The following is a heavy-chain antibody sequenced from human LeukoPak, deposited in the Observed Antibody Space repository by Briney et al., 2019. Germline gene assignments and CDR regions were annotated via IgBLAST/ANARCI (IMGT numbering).Heavy chain of an antibody. V-gene: IGHV3-66*01. CDR3: ARDPAAAANFDY. CDR1: GFTVSSNY. D-gene: IGHD6-13*01. J-gene: IGHJ4*02. CDR2: IYSGGST. Sequence: GGSLRLSCAASGFTVSSNYMSWVRQAPGKGLEWVSVIYSGGSTYYADSVKGRFTISRDNSKNTLYLQMNSLRAEDTAVYYCARDPAAAANFDYWGQGTLVTVSS.